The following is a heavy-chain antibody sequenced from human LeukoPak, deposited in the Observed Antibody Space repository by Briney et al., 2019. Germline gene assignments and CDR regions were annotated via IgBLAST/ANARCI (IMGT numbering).Heavy chain of an antibody. CDR1: GFTFSSYS. CDR3: ASDDSSGYLENAFDI. Sequence: GGSLRLSCAASGFTFSSYSMNWVRQAPGKGLEWVSYISSSGSTIYYADSVKGRFTISRDNAKNSLYLQMNSLRAEDTAVYYCASDDSSGYLENAFDIWGQGTMVTVSS. CDR2: ISSSGSTI. J-gene: IGHJ3*02. D-gene: IGHD3-22*01. V-gene: IGHV3-48*04.